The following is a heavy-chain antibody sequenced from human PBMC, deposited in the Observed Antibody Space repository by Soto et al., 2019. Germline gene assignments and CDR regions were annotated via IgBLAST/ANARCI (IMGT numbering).Heavy chain of an antibody. CDR3: AKLLGPGSYYDDDY. CDR2: IIAYFGTA. Sequence: QVQLVQSGAEVKTPGSSVKVSCRASGGTSNNYADTWVRQAPGHGLEWMGGIIAYFGTATYEHKFRGRLTITADDSTRTNYMELRSLTTDDTAIYYCAKLLGPGSYYDDDYWGQGTLVTVSS. V-gene: IGHV1-69*01. CDR1: GGTSNNYA. J-gene: IGHJ4*02. D-gene: IGHD3-10*01.